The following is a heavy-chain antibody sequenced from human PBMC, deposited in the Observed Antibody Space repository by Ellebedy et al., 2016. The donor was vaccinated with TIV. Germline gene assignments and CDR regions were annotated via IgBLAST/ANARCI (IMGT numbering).Heavy chain of an antibody. CDR1: GFTFSSYD. D-gene: IGHD1-26*01. V-gene: IGHV3-21*01. Sequence: GESLKISCAASGFTFSSYDMHWVRQAPGKGLEWVSSISSTGYYIYYADSVKGRFTISRDDAMSSLFLQMNSLSAEDTAVYYCARSGELDSWGQGTLVTVSS. J-gene: IGHJ4*02. CDR2: ISSTGYYI. CDR3: ARSGELDS.